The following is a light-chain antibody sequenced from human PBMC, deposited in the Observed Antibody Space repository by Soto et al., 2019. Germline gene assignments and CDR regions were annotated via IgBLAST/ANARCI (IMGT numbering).Light chain of an antibody. J-gene: IGKJ1*01. CDR1: QSVSSN. CDR2: GAS. CDR3: QQCNNWPLT. V-gene: IGKV3-15*01. Sequence: EIVMTQSPATLSVSPGERATLSCRASQSVSSNLAWYQQKPGQAPRLLIYGASTRATGIPDRFSGSGSGTEFTLAISSLQSEDFAVYYCQQCNNWPLTFGQGTRVEI.